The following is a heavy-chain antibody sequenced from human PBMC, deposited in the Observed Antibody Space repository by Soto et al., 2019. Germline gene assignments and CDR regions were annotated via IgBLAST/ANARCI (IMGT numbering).Heavy chain of an antibody. CDR3: AKDYGDYFWYCDL. CDR2: IIPILGIA. CDR1: GGTFSSYT. V-gene: IGHV1-69*08. Sequence: QVQLVQSGAEVKKPGSSVKVSCKASGGTFSSYTISWVRQAPGQGLEWMGRIIPILGIANYAQKFQGRVTITADKSTSTAYMELSSLRSEDTAVYYCAKDYGDYFWYCDLWGRGTLVTVSS. D-gene: IGHD4-17*01. J-gene: IGHJ2*01.